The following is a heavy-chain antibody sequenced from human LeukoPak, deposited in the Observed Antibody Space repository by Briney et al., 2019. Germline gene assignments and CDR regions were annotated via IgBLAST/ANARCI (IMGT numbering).Heavy chain of an antibody. CDR3: AREMATIADAFDI. CDR1: GFTFSSYA. D-gene: IGHD5-24*01. V-gene: IGHV3-23*01. J-gene: IGHJ3*02. Sequence: GGSLRLSCAASGFTFSSYAMTWVRQAPGKGLEWVSGISGSGGYTYYSDSVRGRFTISRDNSKNTLYLQMDSLRAEDTAVYYCAREMATIADAFDIWGQGTMVTVSS. CDR2: ISGSGGYT.